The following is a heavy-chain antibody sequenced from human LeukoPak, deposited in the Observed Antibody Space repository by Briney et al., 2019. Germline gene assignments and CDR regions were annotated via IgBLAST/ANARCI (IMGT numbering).Heavy chain of an antibody. V-gene: IGHV4-38-2*02. CDR2: IYPSGTT. J-gene: IGHJ3*02. Sequence: SETLSLTCTVCGCSISSGYLWGWGRQPPGKGEGWSGSIYPSGTTYYNPSLKSRVTISVDTSKNQFSLKLSSVTAADTAVYYCAREGRGRPRYVVCDIWGQGTMVTVSS. CDR1: GCSISSGYL. CDR3: AREGRGRPRYVVCDI. D-gene: IGHD1-1*01.